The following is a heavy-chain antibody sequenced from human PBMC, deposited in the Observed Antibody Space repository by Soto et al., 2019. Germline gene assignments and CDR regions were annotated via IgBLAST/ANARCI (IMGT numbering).Heavy chain of an antibody. CDR3: AREGLVPAATPWFDY. Sequence: QVQLVESGGGLVQPGRSLRLSCAASGFTFSSYAMHWVRQAPGKGLEWVAVISYDGSNKYYADSVKGRFTISRDNSKNTLCLQMNSLRAEDTAVYYCAREGLVPAATPWFDYWGQGTLVTVSS. D-gene: IGHD2-2*02. CDR2: ISYDGSNK. J-gene: IGHJ4*02. V-gene: IGHV3-30-3*01. CDR1: GFTFSSYA.